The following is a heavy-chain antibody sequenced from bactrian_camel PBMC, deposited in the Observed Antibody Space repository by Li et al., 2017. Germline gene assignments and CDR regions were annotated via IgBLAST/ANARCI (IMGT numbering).Heavy chain of an antibody. CDR1: GYFYSM. CDR2: IEDDVDT. J-gene: IGHJ4*01. D-gene: IGHD5*01. Sequence: HVQLVESGGGSVQAGGSLRLSCAASGYFYSMAWFRQVPDKEREGVAAIEDDVDTIYVDFVQGRFTISKDNTKHTLYLQMTNLKPEDTGMYSCAVDGWGASCGLGPGWYRVGQGTQVTVS. V-gene: IGHV3S53*01.